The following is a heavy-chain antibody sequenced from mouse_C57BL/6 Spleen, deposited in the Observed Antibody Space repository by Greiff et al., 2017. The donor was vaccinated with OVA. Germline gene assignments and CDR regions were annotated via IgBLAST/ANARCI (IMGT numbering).Heavy chain of an antibody. CDR3: ARRIYWYFDV. Sequence: EVQLQESGPGLVKPSQSLSLTCSVTGYSITSGYYWNWIRQFPGNKLEWMGYISYDGSNNYNPSLKNRISITRDTSKNQFFLKLNSVTTEDTDTYYCARRIYWYFDVWGTGTTVTVSA. V-gene: IGHV3-6*01. J-gene: IGHJ1*03. CDR1: GYSITSGYY. CDR2: ISYDGSN.